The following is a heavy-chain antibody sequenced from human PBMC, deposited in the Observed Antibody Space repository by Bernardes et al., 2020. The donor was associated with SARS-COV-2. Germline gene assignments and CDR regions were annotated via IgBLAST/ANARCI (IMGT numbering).Heavy chain of an antibody. V-gene: IGHV3-21*04. Sequence: GGSLSLPCAASGFTFSNFAMNWVRQAPGKGLEWVSSLRGSSNNIYYADSVKGRFAISRDNAKNSLSLQMNSLRDEDTATYYCIMGILEWGDYWGQGTLVTVSS. CDR1: GFTFSNFA. CDR3: IMGILEWGDY. J-gene: IGHJ4*02. CDR2: LRGSSNNI. D-gene: IGHD3-3*01.